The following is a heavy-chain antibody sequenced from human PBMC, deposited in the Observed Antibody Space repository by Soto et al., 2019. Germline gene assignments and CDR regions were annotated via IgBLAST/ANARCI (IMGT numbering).Heavy chain of an antibody. D-gene: IGHD1-7*01. CDR1: GFTFSSYS. CDR3: ARGHWHWRASDI. J-gene: IGHJ3*02. Sequence: GGSLRLSCAASGFTFSSYSMNWVRQAPGKGLEWVSSISSSSSYIYYADSVKGRFTISRDNAKNSLYLQMNSLRAEDTAVYYCARGHWHWRASDICGQAPMLTLSS. V-gene: IGHV3-21*01. CDR2: ISSSSSYI.